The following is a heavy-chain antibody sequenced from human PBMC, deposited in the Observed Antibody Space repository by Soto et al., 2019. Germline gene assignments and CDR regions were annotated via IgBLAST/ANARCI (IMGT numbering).Heavy chain of an antibody. CDR3: ARAQTWAHFDC. D-gene: IGHD1-26*01. J-gene: IGHJ4*02. CDR1: GFTFRNYA. V-gene: IGHV3-64*01. CDR2: ISSNGGST. Sequence: PGGSLRLSCVASGFTFRNYAMHWVRQAPGKGLQYVSSISSNGGSTYYANSVKGRFTISRDNSKNTLFLQMGSLRVEDMAVYYCARAQTWAHFDCWGQGTLVTVSS.